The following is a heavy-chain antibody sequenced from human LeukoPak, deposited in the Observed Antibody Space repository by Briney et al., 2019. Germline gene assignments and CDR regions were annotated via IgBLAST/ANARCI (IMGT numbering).Heavy chain of an antibody. CDR1: GGTFSSSA. CDR2: IIPVLNIT. V-gene: IGHV1-69*04. CDR3: ARDQGLTAPPPYGLDV. Sequence: SVKVSCKTSGGTFSSSAITWVRQAPGQGLEWMGRIIPVLNITTYAQKFQGSVTITADTSTSTVYMELSSLRSEETAVYHCARDQGLTAPPPYGLDVWGQGTTVIVSS. J-gene: IGHJ6*02. D-gene: IGHD5-18*01.